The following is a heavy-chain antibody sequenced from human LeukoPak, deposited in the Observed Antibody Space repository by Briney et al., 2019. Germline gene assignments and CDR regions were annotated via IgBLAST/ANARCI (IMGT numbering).Heavy chain of an antibody. Sequence: GGSLRLSGAASGFAVSANYMNWVRQAPGKGLEWVSVHYSGSTTYYADSVKGRFTISRDNSKNTLYLQMNSLRAEDTAVYYCARLPAYYYGMDVWGQGTTVTVSS. CDR2: HYSGSTT. CDR1: GFAVSANY. CDR3: ARLPAYYYGMDV. J-gene: IGHJ6*02. V-gene: IGHV3-66*04.